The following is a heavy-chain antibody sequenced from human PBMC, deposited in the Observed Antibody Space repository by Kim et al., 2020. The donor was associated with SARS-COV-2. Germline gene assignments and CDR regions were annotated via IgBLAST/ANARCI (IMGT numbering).Heavy chain of an antibody. Sequence: GGSLRLSCAASGFTFSSYGMHWVRQAPGKGLEWVAVISYDGSNKYYADSVKGRFTISRDNSKNTLYLQMNSLRAEDTAVYYCAKEKGSGYSSGWTYYYYGMDVWGQGTTVTVSS. CDR3: AKEKGSGYSSGWTYYYYGMDV. D-gene: IGHD6-19*01. CDR2: ISYDGSNK. CDR1: GFTFSSYG. J-gene: IGHJ6*02. V-gene: IGHV3-30*18.